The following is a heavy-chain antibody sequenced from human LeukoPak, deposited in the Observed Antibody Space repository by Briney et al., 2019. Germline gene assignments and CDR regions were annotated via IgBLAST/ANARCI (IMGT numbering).Heavy chain of an antibody. J-gene: IGHJ3*02. CDR3: ARVKAAGDAFDI. D-gene: IGHD6-25*01. Sequence: PSETLSLTCAVYGGSFSGYYWSWIRQPPGKGLEWIGEINHSGSTNYNPSLKSRVTISVDTSKNQFSLKLSSVTAADTAVYYCARVKAAGDAFDIWGQGTMVTVSS. V-gene: IGHV4-34*01. CDR1: GGSFSGYY. CDR2: INHSGST.